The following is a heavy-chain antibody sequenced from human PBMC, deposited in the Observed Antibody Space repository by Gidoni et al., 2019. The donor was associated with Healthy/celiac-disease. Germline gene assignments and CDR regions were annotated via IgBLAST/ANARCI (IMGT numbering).Heavy chain of an antibody. D-gene: IGHD3-22*01. CDR1: GFTFSSYW. Sequence: AASGFTFSSYWMSWVRQAPGKGLEWVDNIKQEGSEKYYVDSVKGRFTISRDNAKNSLYLQMNSLRAEDTAVYYCARREYYYDSSGYYDYWGQGTLVTVSS. J-gene: IGHJ4*02. CDR3: ARREYYYDSSGYYDY. V-gene: IGHV3-7*01. CDR2: IKQEGSEK.